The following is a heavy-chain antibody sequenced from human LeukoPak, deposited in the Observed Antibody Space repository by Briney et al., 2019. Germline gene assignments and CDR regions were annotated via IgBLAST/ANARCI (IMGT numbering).Heavy chain of an antibody. CDR2: IKEDGSVK. CDR3: ARDSTWQLDY. V-gene: IGHV3-7*03. Sequence: GGSLRLSCAGSGFTFSSHWMTWVRQPPGKGLEWVANIKEDGSVKYYVDSVKGRFTISRDNTKNALYLQMNSLRADDTAVYFCARDSTWQLDYWGQGTLITVSS. D-gene: IGHD5-12*01. J-gene: IGHJ4*02. CDR1: GFTFSSHW.